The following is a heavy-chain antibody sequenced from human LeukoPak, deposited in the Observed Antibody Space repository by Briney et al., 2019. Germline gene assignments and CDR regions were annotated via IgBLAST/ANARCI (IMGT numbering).Heavy chain of an antibody. CDR2: ISGSGGRT. CDR3: AKDRDVWGSLLDY. V-gene: IGHV3-23*01. CDR1: GFTFSSYA. D-gene: IGHD3-16*01. J-gene: IGHJ4*02. Sequence: GGSLRLSCAASGFTFSSYAMSWVRQAPGKGLEWVSGISGSGGRTSYADSVKGRFTIARDKSKNKLYLQMNSPRAEDTAVYYCAKDRDVWGSLLDYWGQGTLVTVSS.